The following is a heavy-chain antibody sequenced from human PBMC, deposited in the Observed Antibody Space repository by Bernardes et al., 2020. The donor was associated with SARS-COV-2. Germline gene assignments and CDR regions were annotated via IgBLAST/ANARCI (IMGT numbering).Heavy chain of an antibody. CDR2: VYPADGKT. D-gene: IGHD3-10*01. CDR1: GYTFTYISYY. V-gene: IGHV1-2*02. CDR3: ARGPTGGSGSYSLDF. J-gene: IGHJ4*02. Sequence: ASVKVSCEASGYTFTYISYYLHWVRQAPGQPPEWIGWVYPADGKTNYAQKFPGRVSLTRDTSINTAFMEMYGLTPDDTAVYYCARGPTGGSGSYSLDFWGQGTLVSVSS.